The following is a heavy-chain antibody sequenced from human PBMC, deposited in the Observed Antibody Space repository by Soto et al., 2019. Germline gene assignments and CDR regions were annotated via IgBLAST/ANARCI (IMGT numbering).Heavy chain of an antibody. V-gene: IGHV4-31*03. D-gene: IGHD3-3*01. CDR1: GGSISSGGYY. Sequence: SEALSLTCTVSGGSISSGGYYWSWIRQHPGKGLEWIGYIYYSGSTYYNPSLKSRVTISVDTSKNQFSLKLSSVTAADTAVYYCARGARFLEWLSDRLGSWFDPWGQGTLVTVSS. CDR2: IYYSGST. CDR3: ARGARFLEWLSDRLGSWFDP. J-gene: IGHJ5*02.